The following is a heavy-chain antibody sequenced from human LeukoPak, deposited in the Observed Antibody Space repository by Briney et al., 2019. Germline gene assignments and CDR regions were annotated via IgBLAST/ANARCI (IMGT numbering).Heavy chain of an antibody. J-gene: IGHJ6*03. CDR1: GLSLNNYA. V-gene: IGHV3-23*01. D-gene: IGHD3-10*01. CDR2: ISGSGGST. Sequence: GGSLRLSCTASGLSLNNYAMSWVRQAPGKGLEWVSAISGSGGSTYYADSVKGRFTISRDNSKNTLYLQMNSLRAEDTAIYYCAKDGYYYGSGSYYEDYYMDVWGKGTTVTVSS. CDR3: AKDGYYYGSGSYYEDYYMDV.